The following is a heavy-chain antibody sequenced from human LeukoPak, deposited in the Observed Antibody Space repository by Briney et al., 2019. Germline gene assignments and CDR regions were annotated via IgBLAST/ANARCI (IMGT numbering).Heavy chain of an antibody. Sequence: GSLRLSCAASGFTFSSYWMHWVRQAPGKGLVWVSRINSDWSSTSYADSVKGRFTISRDNAKNTLYLQMNSLRAEDTAVYYCAREGVGYYDFWSGYVNAFDIWGQGTMVTVSS. V-gene: IGHV3-74*01. D-gene: IGHD3-3*01. CDR1: GFTFSSYW. J-gene: IGHJ3*02. CDR3: AREGVGYYDFWSGYVNAFDI. CDR2: INSDWSST.